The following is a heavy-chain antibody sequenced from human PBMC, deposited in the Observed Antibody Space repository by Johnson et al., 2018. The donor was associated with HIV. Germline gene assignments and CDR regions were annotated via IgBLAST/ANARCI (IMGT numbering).Heavy chain of an antibody. J-gene: IGHJ3*02. CDR3: ARDSYYDSSGYYSPPHDAFDI. V-gene: IGHV3-23*04. Sequence: VQLVESGGGLVQPGGSLRLSCAASGFTFTNYAMSWVRQAPGKGLEWVSGISGSGDNTYYADSVKGRFTISRDNAKNTLYLQINSLRAEDTAVYYCARDSYYDSSGYYSPPHDAFDICGQGTMVTVSS. CDR1: GFTFTNYA. D-gene: IGHD3-22*01. CDR2: ISGSGDNT.